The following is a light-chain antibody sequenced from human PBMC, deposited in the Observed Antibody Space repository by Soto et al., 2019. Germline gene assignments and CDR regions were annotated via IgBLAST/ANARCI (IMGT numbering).Light chain of an antibody. CDR1: SSDVGSYNL. Sequence: QSVLTQPASVSGSPGQSIAISCTGTSSDVGSYNLVSWYQQYPDKAPTLMIYEDNKRPSGVSNRFSGSKSGNTASLTISGLQAEDEADYYCCSYAGSSTYAFGTGTKVTVL. J-gene: IGLJ1*01. CDR3: CSYAGSSTYA. V-gene: IGLV2-23*01. CDR2: EDN.